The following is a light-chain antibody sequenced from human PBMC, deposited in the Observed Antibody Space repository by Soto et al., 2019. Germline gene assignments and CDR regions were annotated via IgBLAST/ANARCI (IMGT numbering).Light chain of an antibody. CDR3: SSYTSSSTYV. J-gene: IGLJ1*01. V-gene: IGLV2-14*03. Sequence: QSALTQPPSVSGSPGQSVTISCTGTSSDVGGYDYVSWYQHHPGKAPKLVIYDVSNRPSGVSNRFSGSKSGNTASLTISGLQAEDEADYYCSSYTSSSTYVFGTGTKVTVL. CDR1: SSDVGGYDY. CDR2: DVS.